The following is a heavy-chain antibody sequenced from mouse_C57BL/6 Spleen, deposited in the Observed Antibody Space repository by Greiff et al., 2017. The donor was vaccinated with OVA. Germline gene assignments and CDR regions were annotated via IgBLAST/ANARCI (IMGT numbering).Heavy chain of an antibody. J-gene: IGHJ2*01. CDR3: ARSDYYGSSYYCDY. Sequence: QVQLQQSGAELVKPGASVKISCKASGYAFSSYWMNWVKQRPGKGLEWIGQIYPGDGDTNYNGKFKGKATLTADKSSSTAYMQLSSLTSEDSAVYFCARSDYYGSSYYCDYWGQGTTLTVSS. D-gene: IGHD1-1*01. CDR1: GYAFSSYW. CDR2: IYPGDGDT. V-gene: IGHV1-80*01.